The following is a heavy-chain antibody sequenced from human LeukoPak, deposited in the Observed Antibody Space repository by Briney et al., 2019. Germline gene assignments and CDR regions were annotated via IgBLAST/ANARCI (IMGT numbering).Heavy chain of an antibody. D-gene: IGHD6-13*01. J-gene: IGHJ4*02. Sequence: SETLSLTCAVYGGSFSGDFWSWIRQSPGKGLEWIGEINHGGSTTYNPSLQSRVTMSVDTSTNQISPKMTSVTAADTAVYYCARPNTGYSSSYYADWGQGTLVTVSS. V-gene: IGHV4-34*01. CDR2: INHGGST. CDR3: ARPNTGYSSSYYAD. CDR1: GGSFSGDF.